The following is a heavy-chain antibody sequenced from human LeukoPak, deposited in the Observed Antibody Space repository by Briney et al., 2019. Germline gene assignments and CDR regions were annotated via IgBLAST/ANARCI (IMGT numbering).Heavy chain of an antibody. CDR2: MSPNSGTT. CDR3: ARDYGGNSGWFDP. Sequence: ASVKVSCKASGYTLASYDINWVRQATGQGLEWMGWMSPNSGTTGYAQKFQDRITLTRDTSISTAYMELSSLTSDDTAVYYCARDYGGNSGWFDPWGQGTLVTVSS. D-gene: IGHD4-23*01. J-gene: IGHJ5*02. V-gene: IGHV1-8*01. CDR1: GYTLASYD.